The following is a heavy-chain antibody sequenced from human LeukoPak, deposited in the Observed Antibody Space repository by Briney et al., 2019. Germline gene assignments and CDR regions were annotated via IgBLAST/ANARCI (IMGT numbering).Heavy chain of an antibody. D-gene: IGHD3-22*01. J-gene: IGHJ4*02. CDR3: AKDIGRINYYDSRGHFDY. Sequence: PRRSLRLSCAPSAFTFSVYAVHWGTEAPGTGLEWVSGISWNSGSISYMDTLKGRFTISRDNANNYLYLQMNSPRAEDTALYYCAKDIGRINYYDSRGHFDYCGQGTLVTVSS. V-gene: IGHV3-9*01. CDR1: AFTFSVYA. CDR2: ISWNSGSI.